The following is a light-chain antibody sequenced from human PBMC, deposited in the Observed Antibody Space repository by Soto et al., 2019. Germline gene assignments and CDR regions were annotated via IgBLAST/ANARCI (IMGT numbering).Light chain of an antibody. J-gene: IGLJ1*01. CDR2: DDS. V-gene: IGLV3-21*02. CDR3: QVWDSSSDHPYV. Sequence: SYGLTQPRSVSVAPGQTARITWGGNNIGSKSVHWYQQKPGQAPVLVVYDDSDRPSGIPERFSGSNSRNTATLTISRLEARAEAHSYSQVWDSSSDHPYVFGTGTQVTV. CDR1: NIGSKS.